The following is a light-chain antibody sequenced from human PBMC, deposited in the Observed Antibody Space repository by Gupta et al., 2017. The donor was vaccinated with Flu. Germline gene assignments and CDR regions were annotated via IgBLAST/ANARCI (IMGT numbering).Light chain of an antibody. J-gene: IGLJ3*02. CDR1: SGPVSTNHH. CDR2: DTN. Sequence: TVTLTCGLSSGPVSTNHHPNWYQQTPGRTPRTLIYDTNTPFPGAPALFSGSILGNKAAHTITGAQAEDESTYYCLSYLGGGIWVFGGGTKLTVL. CDR3: LSYLGGGIWV. V-gene: IGLV8-61*01.